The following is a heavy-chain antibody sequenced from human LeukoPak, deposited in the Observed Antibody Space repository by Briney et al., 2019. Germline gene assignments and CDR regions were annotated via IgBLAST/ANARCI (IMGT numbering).Heavy chain of an antibody. J-gene: IGHJ4*02. D-gene: IGHD6-19*01. CDR3: ARESYSSGCLGY. CDR1: GFTFSSYG. Sequence: PGGSLRLSCAASGFTFSSYGMHWVRQAPGKGLEWVAVIWYDGSNKYYADSVKGRFTISRDNSKNTLYLQMNSLRAEDTAVYYCARESYSSGCLGYWGQGTLVTVSS. CDR2: IWYDGSNK. V-gene: IGHV3-33*08.